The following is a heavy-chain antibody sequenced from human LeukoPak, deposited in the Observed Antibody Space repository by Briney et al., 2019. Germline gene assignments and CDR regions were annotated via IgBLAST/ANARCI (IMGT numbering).Heavy chain of an antibody. D-gene: IGHD1-26*01. V-gene: IGHV3-7*01. CDR1: GFTFSSYW. CDR3: ARWSLGDY. CDR2: IKPDGSDQ. J-gene: IGHJ4*02. Sequence: GGSLRLSCAASGFTFSSYWMSWVRQAPGKGLEWVANIKPDGSDQYYVDSVKGRFTISRDYAKNSLYLQMNSLRAEDTAVYYCARWSLGDYWGQGTLVTVSS.